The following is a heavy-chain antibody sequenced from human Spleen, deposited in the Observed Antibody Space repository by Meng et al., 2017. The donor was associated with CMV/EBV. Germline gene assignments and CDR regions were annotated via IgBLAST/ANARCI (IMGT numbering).Heavy chain of an antibody. D-gene: IGHD1-26*01. CDR1: GFTFSDHY. CDR2: IANRADGYTT. V-gene: IGHV3-72*01. CDR3: TRVAGSYYLYFDY. Sequence: GESLKISCVASGFTFSDHYMDWIRQAPGKGLEWVGRIANRADGYTTKYAASVKGRFTISRDDSKSIAYLQMNSLKTEDTAVYYCTRVAGSYYLYFDYWGQGTLVTVSS. J-gene: IGHJ4*02.